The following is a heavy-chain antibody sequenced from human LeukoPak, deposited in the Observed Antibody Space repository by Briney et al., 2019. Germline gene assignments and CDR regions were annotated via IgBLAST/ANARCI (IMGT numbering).Heavy chain of an antibody. CDR2: IYYSGST. CDR3: ARAPGAPEFDY. CDR1: GGSVSSGSYY. Sequence: SEPLSLTCTVSGGSVSSGSYYWSWIRQPPGKGLEWIGYIYYSGSTNYNPSLKSRVTISVDTSKNQFSLKLSSVTAADTAVYYCARAPGAPEFDYWGQGTLVTVSS. V-gene: IGHV4-61*01. J-gene: IGHJ4*02.